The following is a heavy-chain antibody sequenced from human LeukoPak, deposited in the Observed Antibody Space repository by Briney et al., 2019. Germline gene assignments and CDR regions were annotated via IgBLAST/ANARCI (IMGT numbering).Heavy chain of an antibody. J-gene: IGHJ3*02. CDR2: ISSDGTTT. CDR3: ARATIGTMSAAFDM. D-gene: IGHD1-1*01. CDR1: GLTFSNYW. V-gene: IGHV3-74*01. Sequence: GGSLRLSCAASGLTFSNYWMHWVRQAPGKGLVWVSCISSDGTTTSYADSVKGRFTISRDNAKNTLYLQMSSLSAEETAVYYCARATIGTMSAAFDMWGQGTMVTASS.